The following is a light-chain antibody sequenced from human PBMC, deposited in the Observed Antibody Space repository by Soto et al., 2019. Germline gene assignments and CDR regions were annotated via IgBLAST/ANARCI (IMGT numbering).Light chain of an antibody. J-gene: IGLJ1*01. CDR1: RSSVGSNT. V-gene: IGLV1-44*01. CDR3: AAWDASLGGFDV. CDR2: SNN. Sequence: QSALTQPPSASGTPGQRVTISCSGSRSSVGSNTVNWYQHLPGTAPKLLIYSNNHRPSGVPDRFSASKAGASASLAISGLQSEDEGDYYCAAWDASLGGFDVFGSGTKSPS.